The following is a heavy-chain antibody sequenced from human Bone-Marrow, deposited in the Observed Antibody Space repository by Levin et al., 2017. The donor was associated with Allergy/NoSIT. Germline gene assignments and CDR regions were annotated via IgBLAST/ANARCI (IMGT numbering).Heavy chain of an antibody. CDR2: ISGSGGST. V-gene: IGHV3-23*01. J-gene: IGHJ5*02. Sequence: QSGGSLRLSCSASGFTFSSYAMSWVRQAPGKGLEWVSAISGSGGSTYYPDSVKGRFTISRNNSKNTLDLQMNSLRAEDTAVYDCAKDGMKQGLACDLWGQGTLVTVSS. D-gene: IGHD6-19*01. CDR3: AKDGMKQGLACDL. CDR1: GFTFSSYA.